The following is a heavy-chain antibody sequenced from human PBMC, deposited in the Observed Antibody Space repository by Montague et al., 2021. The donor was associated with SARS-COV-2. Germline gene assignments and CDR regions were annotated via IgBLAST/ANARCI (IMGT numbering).Heavy chain of an antibody. CDR3: ARRDQYGSGTTGFLQY. D-gene: IGHD3-10*01. V-gene: IGHV3-30*04. J-gene: IGHJ4*02. CDR2: LSYDGVEK. CDR1: GFTFSTHA. Sequence: SLRLSCAASGFTFSTHAMHWVRQAPGKGLEWVAALSYDGVEKYYADSVKGRFTISRDNSKNTLYLQMNSLITEDTAVFYCARRDQYGSGTTGFLQYWGQGILVTVPS.